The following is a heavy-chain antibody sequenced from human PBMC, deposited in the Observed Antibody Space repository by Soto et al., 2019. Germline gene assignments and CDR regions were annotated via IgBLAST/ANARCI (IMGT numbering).Heavy chain of an antibody. J-gene: IGHJ5*02. CDR3: ARDQNYDSSGYSDWFDP. Sequence: SETLSLTCTVSGGSISSYYWSWIRQPPGKGLEWIGYIYYSGSTNYNPSLKSRVTISVDTSKNQFSLKLSSVTAADTAVYYCARDQNYDSSGYSDWFDPWGQGTLVTVSS. CDR2: IYYSGST. V-gene: IGHV4-59*01. D-gene: IGHD3-22*01. CDR1: GGSISSYY.